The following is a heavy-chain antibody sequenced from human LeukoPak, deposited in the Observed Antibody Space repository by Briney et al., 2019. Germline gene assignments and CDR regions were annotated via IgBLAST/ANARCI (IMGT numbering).Heavy chain of an antibody. CDR1: GGSFSGFY. V-gene: IGHV4-34*01. D-gene: IGHD2-21*01. CDR3: ARLVIIGFLY. Sequence: PSETLSLTCAVYGGSFSGFYWSWIRQPPGKGLEWIGEINHSGSTNYNPSLKSRVTISVDTSKNQFSLKLSSVTAADTAVYYCARLVIIGFLYWGQGTLVTVSS. J-gene: IGHJ4*02. CDR2: INHSGST.